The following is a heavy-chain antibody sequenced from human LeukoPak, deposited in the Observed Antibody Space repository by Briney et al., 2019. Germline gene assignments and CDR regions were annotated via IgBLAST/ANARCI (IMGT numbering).Heavy chain of an antibody. V-gene: IGHV3-74*01. CDR3: VRAQDGYNSLYFDY. CDR2: MNTDGTIT. CDR1: GFSVYKYW. Sequence: GGSLRLSCAASGFSVYKYWMHWVRQAPGKGQVWVSRMNTDGTITNYADSVKGRFTISRDSAKNTLYLQMNSLRFEDTAVYYCVRAQDGYNSLYFDYWGQGALVTVSS. J-gene: IGHJ4*02. D-gene: IGHD5-24*01.